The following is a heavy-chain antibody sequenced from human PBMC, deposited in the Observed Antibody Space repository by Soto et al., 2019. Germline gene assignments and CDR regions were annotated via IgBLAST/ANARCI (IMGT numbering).Heavy chain of an antibody. CDR2: ISGSGGST. V-gene: IGHV3-23*01. D-gene: IGHD4-17*01. J-gene: IGHJ6*02. CDR3: AKLYGDYSNYYGMDV. CDR1: GFTFSSYA. Sequence: PGGSLRLSCAASGFTFSSYAMSWVRQAPGKGLEWVSAISGSGGSTYYADSVKGRFTISRDNSKNTLYLQMNSLRAEDTAVYHCAKLYGDYSNYYGMDVWGQGTTVTVSS.